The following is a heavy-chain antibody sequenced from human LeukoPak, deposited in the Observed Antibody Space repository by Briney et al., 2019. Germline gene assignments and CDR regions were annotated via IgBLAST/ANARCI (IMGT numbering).Heavy chain of an antibody. CDR1: GYTFTGYY. CDR2: INPNSGGT. V-gene: IGHV1-2*02. D-gene: IGHD4-11*01. Sequence: GASVKVSCKASGYTFTGYYMHWVRQAPGQGLEWMGWINPNSGGTNYAQKFQGRVTMTRDTSISTAYMELSRLRSDDTAVYYCARSRPYSNSTKNFDYWGQGTLVTVSS. J-gene: IGHJ4*02. CDR3: ARSRPYSNSTKNFDY.